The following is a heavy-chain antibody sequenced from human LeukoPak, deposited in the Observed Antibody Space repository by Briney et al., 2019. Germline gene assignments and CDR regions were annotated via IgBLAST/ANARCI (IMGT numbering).Heavy chain of an antibody. CDR3: ARRVAVDGMDV. J-gene: IGHJ6*02. V-gene: IGHV4-31*03. CDR2: IYYSGST. Sequence: PSETLSLTCTVSGGSISSGGYYWSWIRQHPGEGLEWIGYIYYSGSTYYNPSLKSRVTISVDTSKNQFSLKLSSVTAADTAVYYCARRVAVDGMDVWGQGTTVTVSS. D-gene: IGHD6-19*01. CDR1: GGSISSGGYY.